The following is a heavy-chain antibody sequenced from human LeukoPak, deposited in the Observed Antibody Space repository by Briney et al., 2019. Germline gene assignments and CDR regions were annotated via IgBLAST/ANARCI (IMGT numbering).Heavy chain of an antibody. D-gene: IGHD3-22*01. CDR1: GYSISSGYY. V-gene: IGHV4-38-2*01. CDR3: ATLSLDSSGYHDY. J-gene: IGHJ4*02. Sequence: PSETLSFTCAVSGYSISSGYYWGWIRQPPGEGLEWIGSIYHSGSTYYNPSLKSRVTISVDTSKNQFSLKLSSVTAADTAVYYCATLSLDSSGYHDYWGQGTLVTVSS. CDR2: IYHSGST.